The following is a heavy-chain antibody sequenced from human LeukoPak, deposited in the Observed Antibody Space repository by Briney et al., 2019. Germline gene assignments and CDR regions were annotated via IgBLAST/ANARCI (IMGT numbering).Heavy chain of an antibody. J-gene: IGHJ4*02. CDR1: GFTFSNYW. Sequence: GGSLRLSCTASGFTFSNYWMSWVRQAPGKGLEWVANIKQDGSANYYVDSVKGRFTISRDNAKNSSYLQMNSLRAEDTAVYYCARSDGHYFDYWGQGTLVTVSS. CDR3: ARSDGHYFDY. CDR2: IKQDGSAN. V-gene: IGHV3-7*01.